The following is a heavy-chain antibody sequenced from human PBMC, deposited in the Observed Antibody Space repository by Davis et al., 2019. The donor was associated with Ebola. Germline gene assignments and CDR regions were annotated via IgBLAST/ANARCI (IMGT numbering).Heavy chain of an antibody. J-gene: IGHJ6*02. CDR3: ARDIKYYDFWSGYYRYYYYGMDV. V-gene: IGHV3-21*01. D-gene: IGHD3-3*01. Sequence: GGSLRLSCAASGFTFSSYSMNWVRQAPGKGLEWVSSISSSSSYIYYADSVKGRFTISRDNAKNSLYLQMNSLRAEDTAVYYCARDIKYYDFWSGYYRYYYYGMDVWGQGTTVTVSS. CDR2: ISSSSSYI. CDR1: GFTFSSYS.